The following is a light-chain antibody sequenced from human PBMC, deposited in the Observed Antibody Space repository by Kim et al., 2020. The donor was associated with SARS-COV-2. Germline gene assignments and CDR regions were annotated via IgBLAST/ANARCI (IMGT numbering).Light chain of an antibody. V-gene: IGKV1-17*01. CDR3: LQYSSAPLT. CDR2: GAS. J-gene: IGKJ5*01. Sequence: ASVGDRVTSSCRASQGIRTDLAWYQHNPGRPPKRLIYGASSLQSGVPPRFSGSGSGTEFTLTISSVQPEDFATYFCLQYSSAPLTFGQGTRLEIK. CDR1: QGIRTD.